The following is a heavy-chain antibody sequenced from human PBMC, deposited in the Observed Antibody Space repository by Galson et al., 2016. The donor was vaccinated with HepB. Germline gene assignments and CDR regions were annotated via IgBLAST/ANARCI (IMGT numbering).Heavy chain of an antibody. V-gene: IGHV3-23*01. D-gene: IGHD6-13*01. CDR2: ISHSGGTT. Sequence: SLRLSCAASEFTFGSYAMAWVRQAPGKGLEWVSGISHSGGTTYYADSVKGRFTVSRDNSKNTLYLQMSSLRAEDTAVYYCAKDLWVRQQLAYYFDYWGQGTLVTVSS. CDR1: EFTFGSYA. J-gene: IGHJ4*02. CDR3: AKDLWVRQQLAYYFDY.